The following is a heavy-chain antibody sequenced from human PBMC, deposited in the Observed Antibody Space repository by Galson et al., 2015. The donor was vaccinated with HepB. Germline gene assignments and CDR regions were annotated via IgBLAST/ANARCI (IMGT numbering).Heavy chain of an antibody. Sequence: SLRLSCAASRFTFSNYAMSWVRQAPGKGLEWVSSISGTGVYTWYADSVKGRFTISRDDSKNSIYLQLNSLRSEDTAVYYCAKGIWSDYGPFDSWGQATLVTVSS. D-gene: IGHD3-3*01. CDR1: RFTFSNYA. CDR3: AKGIWSDYGPFDS. J-gene: IGHJ4*02. CDR2: ISGTGVYT. V-gene: IGHV3-23*01.